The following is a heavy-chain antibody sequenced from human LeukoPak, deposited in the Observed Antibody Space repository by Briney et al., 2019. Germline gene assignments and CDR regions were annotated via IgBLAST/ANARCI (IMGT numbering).Heavy chain of an antibody. CDR1: GFTFSSYA. Sequence: GGSLRLSCAASGFTFSSYAMSWVRQAPGKGLEWVSAISGSGGSTYYADSVKGRFTISRDNSKNTLYLQMNSLRAEDTAVYYCAKDILGPITMIVADYWGQGTLVTVSS. D-gene: IGHD3-22*01. CDR3: AKDILGPITMIVADY. J-gene: IGHJ4*02. CDR2: ISGSGGST. V-gene: IGHV3-23*01.